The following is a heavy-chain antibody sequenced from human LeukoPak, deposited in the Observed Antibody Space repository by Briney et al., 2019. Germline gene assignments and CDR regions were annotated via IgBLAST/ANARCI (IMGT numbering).Heavy chain of an antibody. V-gene: IGHV3-33*01. Sequence: GGSLRLSCAASGFTFSSYGMHWVRQAPGKGLEWVAVIWYDGSNKYYADSVKGRFAISRDNSKNTLYLQMNSLRAEDTAVYYCAGDYGGNRGPPFDYWGQGTLVTVSS. CDR2: IWYDGSNK. J-gene: IGHJ4*02. CDR1: GFTFSSYG. CDR3: AGDYGGNRGPPFDY. D-gene: IGHD4-23*01.